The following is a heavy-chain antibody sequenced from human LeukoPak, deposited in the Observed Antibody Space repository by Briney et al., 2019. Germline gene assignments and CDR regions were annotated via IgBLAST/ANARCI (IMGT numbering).Heavy chain of an antibody. CDR1: GDTFTSYD. CDR2: MNPNSGNT. D-gene: IGHD1-7*01. V-gene: IGHV1-8*01. Sequence: GASVTVSCKASGDTFTSYDINWVRQAPGQGLEWMGWMNPNSGNTGYAQKFQGSVTMTRNSSLHSAYLELSSLRSEDTAVYYCATVRISRSRYNWNYVWFDPWGQGTLCTVSS. J-gene: IGHJ5*02. CDR3: ATVRISRSRYNWNYVWFDP.